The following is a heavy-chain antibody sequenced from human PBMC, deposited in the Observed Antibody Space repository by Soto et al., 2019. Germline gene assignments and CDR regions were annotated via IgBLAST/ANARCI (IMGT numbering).Heavy chain of an antibody. V-gene: IGHV1-3*01. D-gene: IGHD3-22*01. J-gene: IGHJ4*02. CDR3: ASESEPQPEGSMIVRYY. CDR2: INAANGDT. CDR1: GYTFTSYG. Sequence: GASVKVSCKASGYTFTSYGIHWVRQAPGQRLEWMGWINAANGDTKYSPKFQGRVTITRDTSASTAYMELSSLRSEDTAVYYCASESEPQPEGSMIVRYYWGQGTLVTVSS.